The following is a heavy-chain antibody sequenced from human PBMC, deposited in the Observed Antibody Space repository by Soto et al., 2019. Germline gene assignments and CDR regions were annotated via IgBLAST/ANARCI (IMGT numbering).Heavy chain of an antibody. V-gene: IGHV4-34*01. Sequence: SETLSLTCAVYGGSFSGYYWSWIRQPPGKGLEWIGEINHSGSTNYNPSLKSRVTISVDTSKNQFSLKLSSVTAADTAVYYCARGLTNIKYYDFWSGYYTGFIGFWFDYWGQGTLVTVSS. D-gene: IGHD3-3*01. J-gene: IGHJ4*02. CDR3: ARGLTNIKYYDFWSGYYTGFIGFWFDY. CDR2: INHSGST. CDR1: GGSFSGYY.